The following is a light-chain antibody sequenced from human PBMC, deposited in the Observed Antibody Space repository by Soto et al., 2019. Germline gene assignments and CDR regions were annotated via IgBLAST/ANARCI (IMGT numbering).Light chain of an antibody. CDR3: QQLNSYPRLFT. CDR1: QGISSY. V-gene: IGKV1-9*01. Sequence: DIQLTQSPSFLSASVGDRVTITCRASQGISSYLAWYQQKPGKAPKLLIYAASTLQSGVPSRFSGSASGTELTLTIRSLQPEDFATYYCQQLNSYPRLFTFGPGTKVDIK. CDR2: AAS. J-gene: IGKJ3*01.